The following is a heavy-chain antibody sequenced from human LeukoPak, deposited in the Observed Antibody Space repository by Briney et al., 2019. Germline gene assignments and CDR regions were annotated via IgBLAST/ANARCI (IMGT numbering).Heavy chain of an antibody. CDR1: GFTLSSYA. Sequence: GGSLRLSCAPSGFTLSSYAMSWVRQAPGKGLEWVSAISGGGGSTYYADSVKGRFTISRDNSKNTLYLQMNSLRAEDTAVYYWAKNAERIAAASFEPWGEKTLVTVSS. CDR3: AKNAERIAAASFEP. J-gene: IGHJ5*02. D-gene: IGHD6-13*01. V-gene: IGHV3-23*01. CDR2: ISGGGGST.